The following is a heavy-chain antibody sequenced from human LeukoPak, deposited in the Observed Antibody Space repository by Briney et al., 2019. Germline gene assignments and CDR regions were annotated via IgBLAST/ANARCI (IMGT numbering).Heavy chain of an antibody. CDR3: AKSIYGSGSYTSDY. J-gene: IGHJ4*02. V-gene: IGHV3-23*01. CDR1: GFTFSSYA. D-gene: IGHD3-10*01. Sequence: GGSLRLSCAASGFTFSSYAMSWVRQAPGKGLEWVSPISGSGGSTYYADSVKGRFTIPRDNSKNTLYLQMNSLRAEDTAVYYCAKSIYGSGSYTSDYWGQGTLVTVSS. CDR2: ISGSGGST.